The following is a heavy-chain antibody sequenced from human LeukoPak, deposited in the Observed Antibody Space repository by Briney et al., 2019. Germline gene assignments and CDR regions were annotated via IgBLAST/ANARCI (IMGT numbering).Heavy chain of an antibody. CDR2: IIPIFGTA. Sequence: SVKVSCKASGGTFSSYAISWVRQAPGQGLEWMGGIIPIFGTAIYAQKFQGRVTITADESTSTAYMELRSLRSDDTAVYYCATGYCSSTNCRIDYWGQGTLVSVSS. CDR3: ATGYCSSTNCRIDY. J-gene: IGHJ4*02. D-gene: IGHD2-2*03. V-gene: IGHV1-69*01. CDR1: GGTFSSYA.